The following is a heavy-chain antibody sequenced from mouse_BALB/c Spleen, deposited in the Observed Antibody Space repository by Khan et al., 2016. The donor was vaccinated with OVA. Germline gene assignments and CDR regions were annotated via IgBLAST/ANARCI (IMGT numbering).Heavy chain of an antibody. CDR1: GLTFSDYY. D-gene: IGHD1-1*02. CDR3: ARAGYGGFAY. V-gene: IGHV5-4*02. J-gene: IGHJ3*01. CDR2: ISDGGSYT. Sequence: EVELVESGGGLVKPGGSLKLSCAASGLTFSDYYMYWVRQTPEKRLEWVATISDGGSYTYYPDSVKGRFTISRDNAKNNLYLQMSSLKSEDTAKYYCARAGYGGFAYWGQGTLVTVSA.